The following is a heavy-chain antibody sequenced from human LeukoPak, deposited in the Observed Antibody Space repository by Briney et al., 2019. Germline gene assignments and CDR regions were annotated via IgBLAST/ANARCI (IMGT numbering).Heavy chain of an antibody. V-gene: IGHV4-34*01. CDR1: GGSFSGYY. J-gene: IGHJ4*02. CDR3: ARHSTFFVVVIIKGRVRGPFNY. Sequence: SETLSLTCAVYGGSFSGYYWSWIRQPPGKGLEWIGEINHSGSTNYNPSLKSRVTISVDTSKNQFSLKLSSVTAADTAVYYCARHSTFFVVVIIKGRVRGPFNYWGQGTLVTVSS. D-gene: IGHD3-3*01. CDR2: INHSGST.